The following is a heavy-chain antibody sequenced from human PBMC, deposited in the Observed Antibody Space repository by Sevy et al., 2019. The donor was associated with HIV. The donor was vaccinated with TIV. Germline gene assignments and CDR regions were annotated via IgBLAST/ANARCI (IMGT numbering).Heavy chain of an antibody. V-gene: IGHV3-48*01. Sequence: GGSLRLSCAASGFSFSIYSMNWVRQAPGRGLEWVSYMSNTGSTIHYADSVKGRFTISRDNAKNSLYLQMNSLRAEDTAGYYCASQRGGYERLYYFDYWGQGTLVTVSS. D-gene: IGHD5-12*01. CDR1: GFSFSIYS. CDR3: ASQRGGYERLYYFDY. CDR2: MSNTGSTI. J-gene: IGHJ4*02.